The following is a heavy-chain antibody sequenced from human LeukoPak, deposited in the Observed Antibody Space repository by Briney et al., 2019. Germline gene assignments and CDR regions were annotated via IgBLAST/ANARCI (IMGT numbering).Heavy chain of an antibody. CDR1: GFTFSSYS. J-gene: IGHJ4*02. CDR3: AREVPGGNPPYYFDY. D-gene: IGHD4-23*01. V-gene: IGHV3-48*01. Sequence: PGGSLRLSCAASGFTFSSYSMNWVRQAPGKGLEWVSYISSSGGTIYYADSVKGRFTISRDNARNSLYLQVDSLRAEDTAVYYCAREVPGGNPPYYFDYWGQGSLVTVSS. CDR2: ISSSGGTI.